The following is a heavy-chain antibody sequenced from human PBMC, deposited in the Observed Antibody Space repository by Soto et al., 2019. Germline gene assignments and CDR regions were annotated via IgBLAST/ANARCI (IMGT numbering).Heavy chain of an antibody. Sequence: SETLSLTCTDSGGSITRDNYYWGWIHQYPGNGLEWIGYIYYSGTTYYNPSLNSPVIISVDPSKNQSSLKLTSVTVADTAIYYCARYCSSTDCYRKGLDVWGQGTAVTVSS. J-gene: IGHJ6*02. CDR1: GGSITRDNYY. CDR3: ARYCSSTDCYRKGLDV. CDR2: IYYSGTT. D-gene: IGHD2-2*01. V-gene: IGHV4-31*01.